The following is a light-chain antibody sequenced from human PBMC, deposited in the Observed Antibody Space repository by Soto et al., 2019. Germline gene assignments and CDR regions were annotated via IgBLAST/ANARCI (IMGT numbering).Light chain of an antibody. V-gene: IGLV2-11*01. Sequence: QSVLTQPRSVSGSPGQSVTISCTGTSSDVGGYNYVSWYQQHPGKAPKLMIYDVSKRPSGVPDRFSGSKSGNTASLTISGLQAEDEAYYYCCSYAGSYTVVFGAGTKLTVL. CDR2: DVS. J-gene: IGLJ2*01. CDR1: SSDVGGYNY. CDR3: CSYAGSYTVV.